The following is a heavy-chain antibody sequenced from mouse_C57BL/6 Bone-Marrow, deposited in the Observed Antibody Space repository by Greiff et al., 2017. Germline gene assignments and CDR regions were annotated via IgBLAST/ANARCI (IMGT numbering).Heavy chain of an antibody. J-gene: IGHJ1*03. CDR2: IRNKANGYTT. CDR3: AAVTPWYFDV. V-gene: IGHV7-3*01. Sequence: EVKLVESGGGLVHPGGSLSLSCAAYGFTFTDSYMSWFRQPPGKALEWLGFIRNKANGYTTEYSASVKGRFTISRDNSQSILYLQMNALRAEDSATYYCAAVTPWYFDVGGTAAPVTASS. CDR1: GFTFTDSY. D-gene: IGHD2-13*01.